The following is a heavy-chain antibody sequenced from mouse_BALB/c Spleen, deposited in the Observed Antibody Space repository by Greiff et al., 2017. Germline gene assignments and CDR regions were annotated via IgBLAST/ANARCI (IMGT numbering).Heavy chain of an antibody. CDR1: GYTFTSYW. V-gene: IGHV1-55*01. J-gene: IGHJ2*01. D-gene: IGHD1-1*01. Sequence: QVQLQQPGAELVKPGTSVKLSCKASGYTFTSYWINWVQLRPGQGLEWIGDIYPGSGSTNYNEKFKSKATLTVDTSSSTAYMQLSSLASEDSDLYCGAREGDYYGSSYSDYWGQGTTLTVSS. CDR2: IYPGSGST. CDR3: AREGDYYGSSYSDY.